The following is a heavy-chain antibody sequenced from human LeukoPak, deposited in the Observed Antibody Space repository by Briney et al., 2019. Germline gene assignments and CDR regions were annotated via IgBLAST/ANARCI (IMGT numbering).Heavy chain of an antibody. CDR2: IRYDGTNK. CDR3: AKVGSGWYGVDY. J-gene: IGHJ4*02. D-gene: IGHD6-19*01. CDR1: KIIFSGYG. V-gene: IGHV3-30*02. Sequence: GGSLRLSCVASKIIFSGYGIHWVRQAPGKGLEWVAFIRYDGTNKYYTDSVKGRFTISRDNSKNTLYLQMNSLRDDDTAVYYCAKVGSGWYGVDYWGQGTLVTVSP.